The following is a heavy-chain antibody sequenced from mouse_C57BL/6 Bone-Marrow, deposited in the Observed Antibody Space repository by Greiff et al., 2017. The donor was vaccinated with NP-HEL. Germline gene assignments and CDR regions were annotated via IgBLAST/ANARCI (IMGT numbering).Heavy chain of an antibody. J-gene: IGHJ2*01. V-gene: IGHV1-53*01. CDR1: GYTFPSYW. Sequence: VQLHQPGTELVQPGASVKLSCKASGYTFPSYWMHWVQQRPGQGLEWIGNINPSNGGTNYNEKFKSKATLTVDKSSSTAYMQLSSLTSEDSAVYNCASIYYDYDGGFDYWGQGTTLTVSS. CDR2: INPSNGGT. CDR3: ASIYYDYDGGFDY. D-gene: IGHD2-4*01.